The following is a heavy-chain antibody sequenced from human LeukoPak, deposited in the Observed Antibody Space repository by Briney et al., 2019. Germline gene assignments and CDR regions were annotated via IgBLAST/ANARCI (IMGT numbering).Heavy chain of an antibody. J-gene: IGHJ4*02. CDR1: GYTLTDYY. V-gene: IGHV1-2*06. CDR3: ARVGYYGSSGYYEY. CDR2: INPNSGGT. Sequence: ASVTVSCKASGYTLTDYYMHWVRQAPGQGLEWMGRINPNSGGTNYAQKFQGRVTMTRDTSISTVYMELSRLRSDDTAVYYCARVGYYGSSGYYEYWGQGTLVTVSS. D-gene: IGHD3-22*01.